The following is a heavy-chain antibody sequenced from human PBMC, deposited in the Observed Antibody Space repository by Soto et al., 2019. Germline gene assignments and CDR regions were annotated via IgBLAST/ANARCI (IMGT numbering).Heavy chain of an antibody. CDR3: ARGPSYSDYSNDWFFDS. CDR1: GFTFSGYW. D-gene: IGHD3-9*01. V-gene: IGHV3-7*03. Sequence: GGSLRLSCASSGFTFSGYWMTWVRQAPGKGLEWVADIKKDGTEKYYVDSVKGRFTISRDNAKKSVYLQMNGLTVEDTAVYRCARGPSYSDYSNDWFFDSWGQGALVTVSS. J-gene: IGHJ4*02. CDR2: IKKDGTEK.